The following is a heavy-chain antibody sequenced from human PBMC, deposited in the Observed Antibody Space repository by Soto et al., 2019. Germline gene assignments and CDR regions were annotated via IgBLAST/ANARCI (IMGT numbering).Heavy chain of an antibody. Sequence: QITLKESGPTLVKPTQTLTLTCTFSGFSLSTSGVGVGWLRQPPGKALEWLALLYWDDDKRYSPSLKSRLTITKDTSKEQVVPTTTTMDPVDTATYYCAAVAGTLYAFDIWGQGTMVTVSS. V-gene: IGHV2-5*02. D-gene: IGHD6-19*01. J-gene: IGHJ3*02. CDR2: LYWDDDK. CDR1: GFSLSTSGVG. CDR3: AAVAGTLYAFDI.